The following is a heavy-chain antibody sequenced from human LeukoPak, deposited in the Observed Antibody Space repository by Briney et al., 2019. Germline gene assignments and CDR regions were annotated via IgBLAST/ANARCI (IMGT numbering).Heavy chain of an antibody. CDR1: GFTFSSYA. Sequence: PGGSLRLSCAASGFTFSSYAMSWVRQAPGKGLVWASRISSDGSSTTYADSVKGRFTISRDNAKNTLYLQMNSLRVEDTAVYFCARADSSWANDYWGQGTLVTVSS. CDR2: ISSDGSST. D-gene: IGHD6-13*01. V-gene: IGHV3-74*01. CDR3: ARADSSWANDY. J-gene: IGHJ4*02.